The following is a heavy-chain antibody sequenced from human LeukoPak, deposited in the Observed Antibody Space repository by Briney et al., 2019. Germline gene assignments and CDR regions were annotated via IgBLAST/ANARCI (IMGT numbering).Heavy chain of an antibody. CDR3: ALGGNSPGPNHFDY. Sequence: GGSLRLSCAVSGFTFKNYAMSWIRQAPGKGLEWVSGISGSGDSTYYADSVKGRFTISRDNSKNRLFLQMNSLRAGDTAVYYCALGGNSPGPNHFDYWGQGTLVTVSS. D-gene: IGHD1-14*01. J-gene: IGHJ4*02. CDR2: ISGSGDST. V-gene: IGHV3-23*01. CDR1: GFTFKNYA.